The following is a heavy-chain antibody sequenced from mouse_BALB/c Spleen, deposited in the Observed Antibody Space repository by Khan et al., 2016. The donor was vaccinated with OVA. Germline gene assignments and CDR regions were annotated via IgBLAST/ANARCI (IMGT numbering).Heavy chain of an antibody. CDR3: SANGYVACFTY. CDR2: IDPFSGGT. D-gene: IGHD2-2*01. V-gene: IGHV1S135*01. CDR1: GYSITSYY. Sequence: EVELVESGPELMKPGASVKISCKASGYSITSYYIHWVMQSPGPSLEWIGYIDPFSGGTTYNPKFKGKATLTVDKSSNTAYIHLSNLTSDDSTVYYCSANGYVACFTYWGQGTLVTVAA. J-gene: IGHJ3*01.